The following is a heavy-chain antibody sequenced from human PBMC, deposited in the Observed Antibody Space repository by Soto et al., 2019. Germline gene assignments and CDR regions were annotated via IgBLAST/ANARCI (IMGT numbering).Heavy chain of an antibody. CDR3: ARAESADDFWSGPDYYYGMDV. J-gene: IGHJ6*02. CDR2: ISSSSSYI. D-gene: IGHD3-3*01. CDR1: GFTFSSYS. V-gene: IGHV3-21*01. Sequence: GGSLRLSCAASGFTFSSYSMNWVRQAPGKGLEWVSSISSSSSYIYYADSVKGRFTISRDNAKNSLYLQMNSLRAEDTAVYYCARAESADDFWSGPDYYYGMDVWGQGTTVTVSS.